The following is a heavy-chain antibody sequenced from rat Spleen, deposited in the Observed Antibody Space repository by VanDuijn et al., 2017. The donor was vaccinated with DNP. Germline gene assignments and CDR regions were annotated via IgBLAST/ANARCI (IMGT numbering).Heavy chain of an antibody. V-gene: IGHV5-25*01. CDR2: IGSPAYAP. J-gene: IGHJ2*01. CDR1: GFTFSAYY. Sequence: EVQLVESGGGLVQPGRSLKLSCAASGFTFSAYYMAWVRQAPAKGLEWVAYIGSPAYAPYSTDSVKGRFTISRDNAKSILYLQMDSLRSEDTATYYCARPDYWGQGVMVTVSS. CDR3: ARPDY.